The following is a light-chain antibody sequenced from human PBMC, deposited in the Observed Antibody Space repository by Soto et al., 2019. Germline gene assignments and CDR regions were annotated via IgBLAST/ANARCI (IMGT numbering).Light chain of an antibody. Sequence: QSALTQPPSASGSPGQSVTISCTGTSSDVGGYNSVSWYQHHPGKAPKLMIYEVSKRPSGVPDRFSGSKSANTASLTVSGLQAEDEADYNCSSYAGSNNYVFGTGTKVTV. CDR3: SSYAGSNNYV. V-gene: IGLV2-8*01. CDR2: EVS. CDR1: SSDVGGYNS. J-gene: IGLJ1*01.